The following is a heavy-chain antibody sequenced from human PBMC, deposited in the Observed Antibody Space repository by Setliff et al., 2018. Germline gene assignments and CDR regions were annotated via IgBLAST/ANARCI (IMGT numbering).Heavy chain of an antibody. CDR1: GFSLRSSGVG. J-gene: IGHJ5*02. D-gene: IGHD3-10*01. V-gene: IGHV2-5*01. CDR3: ARRPEVIGSGNFVRNIFDP. CDR2: IYWSGER. Sequence: SGPTLVNPTQTLTLTCTFSGFSLRSSGVGVGWIRQPPGKALEWLAVIYWSGERRYSPSLRSRLSITWDTSKNQVVLTMTNVDPADTGTYYCARRPEVIGSGNFVRNIFDPWGQGTVVTVSS.